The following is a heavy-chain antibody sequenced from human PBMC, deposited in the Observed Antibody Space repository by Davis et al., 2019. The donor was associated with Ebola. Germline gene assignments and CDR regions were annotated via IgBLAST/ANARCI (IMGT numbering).Heavy chain of an antibody. D-gene: IGHD5-12*01. CDR1: GFTFSGLA. Sequence: GGSLRLSCPASGFTFSGLARHGFGQASGKGRDWVGRIRSKANSYATACAASVKGRFTISRDDSKNTAYLQMNSLKTEDTAVYYCTSDGGYVIYYGMDVWGQGTTVTVSS. V-gene: IGHV3-73*01. J-gene: IGHJ6*02. CDR2: IRSKANSYAT. CDR3: TSDGGYVIYYGMDV.